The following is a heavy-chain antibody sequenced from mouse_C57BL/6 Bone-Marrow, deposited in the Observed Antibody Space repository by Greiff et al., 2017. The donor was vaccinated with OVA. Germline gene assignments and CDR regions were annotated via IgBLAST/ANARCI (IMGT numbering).Heavy chain of an antibody. V-gene: IGHV1-4*01. CDR2: INPSSGYT. CDR3: ERHLDLGDY. J-gene: IGHJ2*01. D-gene: IGHD3-1*01. Sequence: QVQLKQSGAELARPGASVKMSCKASGYTFTSYTMHWVKQRPGQGLEWIGYINPSSGYTKYNQKFKDKATLTADKSSSTAYMQLSSLTSEDSAVYYCERHLDLGDYWGQGTTITVSS. CDR1: GYTFTSYT.